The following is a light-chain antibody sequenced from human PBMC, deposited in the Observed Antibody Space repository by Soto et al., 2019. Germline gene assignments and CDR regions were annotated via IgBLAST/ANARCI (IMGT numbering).Light chain of an antibody. V-gene: IGLV2-14*03. CDR2: EVS. J-gene: IGLJ1*01. Sequence: QPALTQPASASWSPGQGIAISFTRNSSVIGAYDYVSWYQQHPDKAPKLMIYEVSNRPSGVSNRFSGSKSVNTATLTISWLQAEDEADYYCSSHTSSNTRIFGTGTKVTAL. CDR3: SSHTSSNTRI. CDR1: SSVIGAYDY.